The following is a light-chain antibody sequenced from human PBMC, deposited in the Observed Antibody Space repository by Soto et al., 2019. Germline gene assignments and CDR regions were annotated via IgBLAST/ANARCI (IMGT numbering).Light chain of an antibody. V-gene: IGKV1-9*01. CDR2: AAS. CDR3: QQLNSYPWT. Sequence: DIQLTQSPSFLSASVGDRGTITCRASQGISSYLAWYQQKPGKAPKLLIYAASTLQSGVPSRFSGSGSGTEFTLTISSLQPEDFATYYCQQLNSYPWTFGQGTKVDIK. J-gene: IGKJ1*01. CDR1: QGISSY.